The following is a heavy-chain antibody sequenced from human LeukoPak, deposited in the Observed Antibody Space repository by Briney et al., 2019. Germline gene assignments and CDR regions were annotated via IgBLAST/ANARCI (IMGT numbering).Heavy chain of an antibody. CDR2: IYYSESP. D-gene: IGHD3-22*01. J-gene: IGHJ4*02. CDR1: GGSISSGGYY. V-gene: IGHV4-31*03. Sequence: PSQTLSLTCTVSGGSISSGGYYWGWIRQHPGKGLEWIGYIYYSESPYYNPSLKSRATISEDMSKNQLSLKLSSVTAADTAMYFCARVGKVDSSGYYFDYWGQGTLAIVSS. CDR3: ARVGKVDSSGYYFDY.